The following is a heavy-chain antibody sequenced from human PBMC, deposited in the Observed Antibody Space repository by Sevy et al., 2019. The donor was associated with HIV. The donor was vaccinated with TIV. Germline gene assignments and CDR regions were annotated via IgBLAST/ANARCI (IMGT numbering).Heavy chain of an antibody. CDR3: ARDAGGGTTNSGLDV. CDR1: GYTFTDEY. J-gene: IGHJ6*02. V-gene: IGHV1-2*06. Sequence: ASVKVSCKASGYTFTDEYLHWVRQAPGQGLEWIGRIFPNNGVTKFAQRFRGRVTMTRDTSIRTAYMELSGLRSDDTAVYYCARDAGGGTTNSGLDVWGQGTTVTVSS. CDR2: IFPNNGVT. D-gene: IGHD1-7*01.